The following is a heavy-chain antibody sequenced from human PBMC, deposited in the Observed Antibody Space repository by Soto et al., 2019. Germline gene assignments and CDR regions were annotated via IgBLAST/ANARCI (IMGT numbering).Heavy chain of an antibody. CDR1: GGTFSSYA. CDR2: IIPIFGTA. V-gene: IGHV1-69*13. D-gene: IGHD1-26*01. J-gene: IGHJ4*02. CDR3: ARDYSPSGSYGHLWY. Sequence: SSVKGSCKAAGGTFSSYAISWVRQAPGQGLEWMGGIIPIFGTANYAQKFQGRVTITADESTSTAYMELSSLRSEDTAVYYCARDYSPSGSYGHLWYWGQGTLVTVSS.